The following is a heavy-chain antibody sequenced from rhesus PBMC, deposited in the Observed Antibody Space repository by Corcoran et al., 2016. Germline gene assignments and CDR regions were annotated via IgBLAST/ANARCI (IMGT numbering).Heavy chain of an antibody. CDR1: GYSISSGYY. CDR3: ARHDAYYYSGIRGFDY. D-gene: IGHD3-16*01. J-gene: IGHJ4*01. CDR2: ISGGSGST. Sequence: QVQLQESGPGLVKPSETLSLTCAVSGYSISSGYYWGWIRQPPGKGLEYIGYISGGSGSTYDNPARKGRATISKDTSKNLSSLKLSSVTAADTAVYYCARHDAYYYSGIRGFDYWGQGVLVTVSS. V-gene: IGHV4-99*01.